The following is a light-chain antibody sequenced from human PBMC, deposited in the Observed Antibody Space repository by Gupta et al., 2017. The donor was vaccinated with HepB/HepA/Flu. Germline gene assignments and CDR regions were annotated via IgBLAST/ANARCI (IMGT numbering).Light chain of an antibody. V-gene: IGLV1-44*01. CDR2: ISN. Sequence: SVLTQPPSASYIPGQRITISCSGSSSNIGSNTVNSYQQLPGTAPKLLIYISNQRPSGVPARFSGSKSSTSASLAISGLQSEDEADYYCSSWDNSLSGIIFGGGTKVTVL. CDR3: SSWDNSLSGII. CDR1: SSNIGSNT. J-gene: IGLJ2*01.